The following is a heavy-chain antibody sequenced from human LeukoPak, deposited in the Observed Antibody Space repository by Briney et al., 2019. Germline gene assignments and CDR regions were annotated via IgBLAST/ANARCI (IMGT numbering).Heavy chain of an antibody. CDR2: IYYSGST. CDR1: GFTFSSYW. V-gene: IGHV4-39*07. CDR3: ARGVYGIYYFDY. Sequence: HPGGSLRLSCAASGFTFSSYWMSWVRQPPGKGLEWIGSIYYSGSTYYNPSLKSRVTISVDTSKNQFSLKLSSVTAADTAVYYCARGVYGIYYFDYWGQGTLVTVSS. D-gene: IGHD5/OR15-5a*01. J-gene: IGHJ4*02.